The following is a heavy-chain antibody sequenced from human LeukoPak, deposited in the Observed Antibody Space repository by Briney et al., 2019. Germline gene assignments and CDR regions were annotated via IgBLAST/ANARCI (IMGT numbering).Heavy chain of an antibody. Sequence: SETLSLTCTVSGGSISSYYWSWIRQPPGQGLEWIGYIYYSGSTNYNPSLKRRVSISVDTSKNQFSLKLSSVTAADTAVYYCARQTVYCSGGSCYAHAFDIWGQGTMVTVSS. CDR1: GGSISSYY. CDR3: ARQTVYCSGGSCYAHAFDI. J-gene: IGHJ3*02. D-gene: IGHD2-15*01. V-gene: IGHV4-59*08. CDR2: IYYSGST.